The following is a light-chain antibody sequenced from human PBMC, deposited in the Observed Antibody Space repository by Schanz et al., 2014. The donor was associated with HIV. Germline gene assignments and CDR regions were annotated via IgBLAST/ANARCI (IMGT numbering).Light chain of an antibody. CDR1: QGISSY. CDR3: QQCVTYPYT. V-gene: IGKV1-9*01. Sequence: DIQMTQSPSSLSASVGDRVTITCRASQGISSYLAWYQQKPGKAPKLLIYAASTLQSGVPSRFSGSGSGTDFTLTISSLQPEDFATYYCQQCVTYPYTFGQGTKLDIK. J-gene: IGKJ2*01. CDR2: AAS.